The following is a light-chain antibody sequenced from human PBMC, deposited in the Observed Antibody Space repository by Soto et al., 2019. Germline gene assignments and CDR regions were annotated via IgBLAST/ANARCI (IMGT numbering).Light chain of an antibody. V-gene: IGKV3-20*01. CDR1: QSVSSTS. Sequence: PGERATLSCRASQSVSSTSLAWYQQKPGQAPSLLIYGASSRATGIPERFSGSGSGTDFTLTISRLEPEDFAVYYCHQYGSSPRTFGQGTKVEIK. CDR2: GAS. CDR3: HQYGSSPRT. J-gene: IGKJ1*01.